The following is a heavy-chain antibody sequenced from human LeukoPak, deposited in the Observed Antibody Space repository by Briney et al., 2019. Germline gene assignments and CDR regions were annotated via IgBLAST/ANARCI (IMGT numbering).Heavy chain of an antibody. CDR2: IRYDGSNK. V-gene: IGHV3-30*02. CDR3: AKDLRYGDYYFDY. Sequence: PGGSLRLSCAASGFTFSSYGMHWVRQAPGKGLEWVAFIRYDGSNKYYADSVKGRFTISRDNSKNTLYLQMNSLRAEDTAVYYCAKDLRYGDYYFDYWGQGTLVTVSS. CDR1: GFTFSSYG. J-gene: IGHJ4*02. D-gene: IGHD4-17*01.